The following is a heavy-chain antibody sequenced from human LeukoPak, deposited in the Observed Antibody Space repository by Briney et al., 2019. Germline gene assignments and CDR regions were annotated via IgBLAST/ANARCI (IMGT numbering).Heavy chain of an antibody. J-gene: IGHJ6*03. CDR3: ARNYYDSSGYLYYYYYYMDV. CDR2: ISPNSGGT. CDR1: GYTFTGYY. V-gene: IGHV1-2*06. D-gene: IGHD3-22*01. Sequence: ASVKVSCKASGYTFTGYYMHWVRQAPGQGLEWMGRISPNSGGTSYAQKFQGRVTMTRDTSISTAYMELSRLRSDDTAVYYCARNYYDSSGYLYYYYYYMDVWGKGTTVTVSS.